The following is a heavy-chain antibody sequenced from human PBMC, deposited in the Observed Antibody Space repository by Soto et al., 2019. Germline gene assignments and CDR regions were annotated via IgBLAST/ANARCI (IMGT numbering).Heavy chain of an antibody. CDR3: ARLAMATRRGYYGIDV. CDR1: GYSFTSYW. V-gene: IGHV5-10-1*01. CDR2: LDPSDSYT. D-gene: IGHD5-12*01. J-gene: IGHJ6*02. Sequence: EVQLVQSGAEVKKPGESLRISCKGSGYSFTSYWISWVRQMPGKGLEWMGRLDPSDSYTNYSPSFQGHVTISADKSISTAYRQWSSLKASDTAMYYCARLAMATRRGYYGIDVWGQGPRVTVCS.